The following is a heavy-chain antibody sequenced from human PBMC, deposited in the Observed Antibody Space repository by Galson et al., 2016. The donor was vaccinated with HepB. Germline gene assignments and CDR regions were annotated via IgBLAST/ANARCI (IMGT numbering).Heavy chain of an antibody. Sequence: SLRLSCAASGITVSTNSISWVRQAPGKGLEWISILYSDGSTHYAGSVRGRFTFSRDDSKNTLYLQMSSLRAEDTAVYYCARDNRGYCSGGSCPTHYYYGMDVWGQGTTVTVSS. CDR3: ARDNRGYCSGGSCPTHYYYGMDV. J-gene: IGHJ6*02. CDR2: LYSDGST. V-gene: IGHV3-53*01. D-gene: IGHD2-15*01. CDR1: GITVSTNS.